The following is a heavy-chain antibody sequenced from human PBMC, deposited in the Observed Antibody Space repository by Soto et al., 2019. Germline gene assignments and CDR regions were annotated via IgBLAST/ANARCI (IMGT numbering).Heavy chain of an antibody. Sequence: EVQLLESGGGLVQPGGSLRLSCAASGFTFSSYAMSWVRQAPGKGLEWVSAISGSGGSTYYADSVKGRFNISRDNSKNTLYLQMNSLRAEDTAVYYCAKPMYACSSTSCYLRYGMDVWGQGTTVTVSS. D-gene: IGHD2-2*01. CDR1: GFTFSSYA. J-gene: IGHJ6*02. CDR3: AKPMYACSSTSCYLRYGMDV. CDR2: ISGSGGST. V-gene: IGHV3-23*01.